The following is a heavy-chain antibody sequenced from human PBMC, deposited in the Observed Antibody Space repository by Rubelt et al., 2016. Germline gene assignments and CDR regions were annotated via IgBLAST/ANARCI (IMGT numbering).Heavy chain of an antibody. V-gene: IGHV3-48*04. CDR1: GYTFNSYR. D-gene: IGHD2-8*01. Sequence: PGGSLRLSCIASGYTFNSYRMNWVRQAPGKGLEWVSTIYDGGSPMYYADSVKGRFTISRDNAKNSLYLRMDSLRAEDTAVYYCARDRCCTNGVCYFDMDVWGRGTTVAVSS. CDR2: IYDGGSPM. CDR3: ARDRCCTNGVCYFDMDV. J-gene: IGHJ6*02.